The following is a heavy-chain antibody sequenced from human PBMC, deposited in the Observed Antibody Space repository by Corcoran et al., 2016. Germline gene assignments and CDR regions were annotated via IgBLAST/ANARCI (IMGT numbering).Heavy chain of an antibody. CDR1: GASVSTYY. CDR3: ARSIDGHGHCFQY. CDR2: ISHSGDT. V-gene: IGHV4-59*02. Sequence: QVQLQESGPGLVKPSEPLSLTCAVSGASVSTYYWTWIRQPPGKGLEWIGYISHSGDTSYNPSLKSRITISRDTSKNQFSLKLFSVTAAATAVDYCARSIDGHGHCFQYWGQGTLVTVSS. J-gene: IGHJ1*01.